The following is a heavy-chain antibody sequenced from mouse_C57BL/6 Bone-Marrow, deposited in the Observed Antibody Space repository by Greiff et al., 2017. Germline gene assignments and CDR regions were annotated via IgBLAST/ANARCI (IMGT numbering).Heavy chain of an antibody. V-gene: IGHV1-52*01. Sequence: QVQLQQPGAELVRPGSSVKLSCKASGYTFTSYWMHWVKQRPIQGLEWIGNIDPSDSETHYNQKFKDKATLTVDTSSSTAYMQLSSLTSEDSAVYYCARITTGEVDYWGQGTTLTVSS. D-gene: IGHD1-1*01. J-gene: IGHJ2*01. CDR1: GYTFTSYW. CDR2: IDPSDSET. CDR3: ARITTGEVDY.